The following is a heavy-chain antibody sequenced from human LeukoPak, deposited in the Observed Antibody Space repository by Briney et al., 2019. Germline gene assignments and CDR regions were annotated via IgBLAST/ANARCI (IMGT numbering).Heavy chain of an antibody. V-gene: IGHV4-34*01. CDR1: GGSFSGYY. Sequence: SETLSLTCAVYGGSFSGYYWSWIRQPPGKGLEWIGEINHSGSTNYNPSLKSRVTISVGTSKNQFSLKLSSVTAADTAVYYCARHVSRRITMIVVVTYFDYWGQGTLVTVSS. CDR2: INHSGST. J-gene: IGHJ4*02. D-gene: IGHD3-22*01. CDR3: ARHVSRRITMIVVVTYFDY.